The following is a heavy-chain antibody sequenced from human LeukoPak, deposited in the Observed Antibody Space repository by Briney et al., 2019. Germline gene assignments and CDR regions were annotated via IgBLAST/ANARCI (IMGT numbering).Heavy chain of an antibody. D-gene: IGHD1-26*01. V-gene: IGHV3-9*01. CDR2: ISWNSGSI. J-gene: IGHJ3*02. Sequence: PGGSLRLSCAASGFTFSSYSMNWVRQAPGKGLEWVSGISWNSGSIGYADSVKGRFTISRDNAKNSLYLQMNSLRAEDTALYYCAKSWVPRDGGSPCFFDIWGQGTMVTVSS. CDR1: GFTFSSYS. CDR3: AKSWVPRDGGSPCFFDI.